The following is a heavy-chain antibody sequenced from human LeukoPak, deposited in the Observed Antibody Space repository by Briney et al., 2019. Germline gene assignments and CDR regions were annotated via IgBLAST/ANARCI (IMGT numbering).Heavy chain of an antibody. V-gene: IGHV4-34*01. J-gene: IGHJ3*02. CDR3: ARPYSGSYYATDDAFDI. Sequence: SETLSLTCADYGGSFSGYYWSWIRQPPGKGLEWIGEINHSGSTNYNPSLKSRVTISVDTSKNQFSLKLSSVTAADTAVYYCARPYSGSYYATDDAFDIWGQGTMVTVSS. CDR1: GGSFSGYY. D-gene: IGHD1-26*01. CDR2: INHSGST.